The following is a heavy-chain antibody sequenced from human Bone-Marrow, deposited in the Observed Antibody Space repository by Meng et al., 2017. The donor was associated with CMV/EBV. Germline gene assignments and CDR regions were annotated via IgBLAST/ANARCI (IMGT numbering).Heavy chain of an antibody. CDR2: ISYDGSNK. CDR1: GFTFSSYA. CDR3: ARVLRILTGYPAYGMDV. Sequence: GESLKISCAASGFTFSSYAMHWVRQAPGKGLEWVAVISYDGSNKYYADSVKCRFTISRDNSKNTLYLQMNSLRAEDTAVYYCARVLRILTGYPAYGMDVWGQGTTVTVSS. J-gene: IGHJ6*02. D-gene: IGHD3-9*01. V-gene: IGHV3-30*04.